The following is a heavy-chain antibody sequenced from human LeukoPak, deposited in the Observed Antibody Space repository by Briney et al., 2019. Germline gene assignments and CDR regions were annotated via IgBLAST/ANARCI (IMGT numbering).Heavy chain of an antibody. V-gene: IGHV3-23*01. D-gene: IGHD2-2*01. CDR2: IGPSGSST. CDR3: AKDRSYASFED. Sequence: PGGSLRLSCAASGFTFSTYIMNWVRQAPGKGLEWVSGIGPSGSSTYYADSVKGRFTISRDNSKNTMCVQMNSLRAEDTAVYYCAKDRSYASFEDWGQGTLVTVSS. J-gene: IGHJ4*02. CDR1: GFTFSTYI.